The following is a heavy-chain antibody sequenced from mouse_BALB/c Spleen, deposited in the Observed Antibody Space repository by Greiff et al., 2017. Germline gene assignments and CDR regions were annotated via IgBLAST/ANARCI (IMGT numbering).Heavy chain of an antibody. J-gene: IGHJ3*01. D-gene: IGHD1-1*01. Sequence: EVKLQECGAELVRSGASVKLSCTASGFNIKDYYMHWVKQRPEQGLEWIGWIDPENGDTEYAPKFQGKATMTADTSSNTAYLQLSSLTSEDTAVYYCNAENYYGSSYEPYWGQGTLVTVSA. V-gene: IGHV14-4*02. CDR3: NAENYYGSSYEPY. CDR2: IDPENGDT. CDR1: GFNIKDYY.